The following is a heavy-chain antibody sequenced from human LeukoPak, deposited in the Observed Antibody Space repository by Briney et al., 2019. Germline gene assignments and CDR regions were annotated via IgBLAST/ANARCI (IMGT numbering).Heavy chain of an antibody. D-gene: IGHD5-18*01. Sequence: SVKVSCKASEGTFSSYAISWVRQAPGQGLEWMGGIIPIFGTANYAQKFQGRVTITADESTSTAYMELSSLRSEDTAVYYCARGDLDTAMVTENYYYYYGMDVWGKGTTVTVSS. CDR1: EGTFSSYA. CDR3: ARGDLDTAMVTENYYYYYGMDV. J-gene: IGHJ6*04. CDR2: IIPIFGTA. V-gene: IGHV1-69*01.